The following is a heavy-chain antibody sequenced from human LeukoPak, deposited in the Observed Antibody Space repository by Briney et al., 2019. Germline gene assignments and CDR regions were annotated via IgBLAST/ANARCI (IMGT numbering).Heavy chain of an antibody. D-gene: IGHD1-1*01. J-gene: IGHJ4*02. CDR2: IYSGGST. CDR1: GFTFGSYG. V-gene: IGHV3-53*04. Sequence: GGSLRLSCAASGFTFGSYGMHWVRQAPGKGLEWVSVIYSGGSTYYADSVKGRFTISRHNSKNTLYLQMNSLRAEDTAVYYCARVGIEYNWNDFPQYYFDYWGQGTLVTVSS. CDR3: ARVGIEYNWNDFPQYYFDY.